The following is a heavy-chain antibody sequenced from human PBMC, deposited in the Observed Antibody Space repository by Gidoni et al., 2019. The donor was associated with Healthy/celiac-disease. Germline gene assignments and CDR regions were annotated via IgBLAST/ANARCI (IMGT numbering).Heavy chain of an antibody. D-gene: IGHD3-3*01. CDR3: ARDQTHYDFWSGPSDYYYYGMDV. CDR2: ISSSGSTI. J-gene: IGHJ6*02. V-gene: IGHV3-11*01. CDR1: GVTFTYSY. Sequence: QVHLVESGGGLVKPGGSLSLPCAASGVTFTYSYMRWIRQAPGKGLEWVSYISSSGSTIYYADSVKGRFTISRDNAKNSLYLQMNSLRAEDTAVYYCARDQTHYDFWSGPSDYYYYGMDVWGQGTTVTVSS.